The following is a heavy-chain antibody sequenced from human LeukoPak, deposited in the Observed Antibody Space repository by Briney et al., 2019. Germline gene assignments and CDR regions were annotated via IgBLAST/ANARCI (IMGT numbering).Heavy chain of an antibody. V-gene: IGHV4-30-4*08. CDR3: ARDSGSYGFDY. CDR2: IYYSGST. J-gene: IGHJ4*02. Sequence: SETLSLTCTVSSGSISSGDYYWSWIRPPPGKGLEWIGYIYYSGSTYYNPSLKSRVTISVDTSKNQFSLKLSSVTAADTAVYYCARDSGSYGFDYWGQGTLVTVSS. D-gene: IGHD1-26*01. CDR1: SGSISSGDYY.